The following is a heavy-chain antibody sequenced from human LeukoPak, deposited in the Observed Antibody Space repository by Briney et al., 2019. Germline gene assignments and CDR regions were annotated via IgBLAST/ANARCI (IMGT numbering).Heavy chain of an antibody. J-gene: IGHJ4*02. CDR1: GFTFSNYA. CDR3: AKDEYYDFWNGYYYFDY. CDR2: ISGSGGST. D-gene: IGHD3-3*01. V-gene: IGHV3-23*01. Sequence: GGSLRLSCAASGFTFSNYAMSWVRQAPGKGLEWVSAISGSGGSTYYADSVKGRFTISRDNSKNTLYLQMNSLRAEDTAVYYCAKDEYYDFWNGYYYFDYWGQGTLVTVSS.